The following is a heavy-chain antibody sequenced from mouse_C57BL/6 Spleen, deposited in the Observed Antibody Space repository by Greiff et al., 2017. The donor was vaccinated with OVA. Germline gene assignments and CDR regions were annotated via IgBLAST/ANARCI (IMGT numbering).Heavy chain of an antibody. J-gene: IGHJ2*01. CDR3: ASGENIWVSFDF. V-gene: IGHV5-17*01. Sequence: EVHLVESGGGLVKPGGSLKLSCAASGFTFSDYGMHWVRQAPETGLEWVAYISSGSRTIYYADTVKGRFPISRDNAKNTLFLPMTSLRSEDTAISFCASGENIWVSFDFWGPGTTLTVSS. CDR1: GFTFSDYG. D-gene: IGHD4-1*01. CDR2: ISSGSRTI.